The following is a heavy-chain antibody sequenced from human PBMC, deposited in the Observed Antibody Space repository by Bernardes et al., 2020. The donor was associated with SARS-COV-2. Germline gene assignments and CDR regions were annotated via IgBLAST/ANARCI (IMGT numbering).Heavy chain of an antibody. CDR2: ISHSGST. CDR1: GESFSDYY. Sequence: SETLSLTCAVYGESFSDYYWTWIRQPPGKGLEWIGEISHSGSTNYNPSLKSRVTISVDTSKNQFSLKLNSVTAADTSVYYCAREYSTSSRINVFDPSGQGTLVTVSS. CDR3: AREYSTSSRINVFDP. J-gene: IGHJ5*02. V-gene: IGHV4-34*01. D-gene: IGHD6-6*01.